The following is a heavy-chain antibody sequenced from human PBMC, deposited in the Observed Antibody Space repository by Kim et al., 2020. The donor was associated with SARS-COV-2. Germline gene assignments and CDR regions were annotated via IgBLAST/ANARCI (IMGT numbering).Heavy chain of an antibody. CDR2: IIPILGIA. V-gene: IGHV1-69*04. J-gene: IGHJ6*02. Sequence: SVKVSCKASGGTFSSYAISWVRQAPGQGLEWMGRIIPILGIANYAQKFQGRVTITADKSTSTAYMELSSLRSEDTAVYYCASGLRGYYYYYGMDVWGQGTTVTVSS. CDR1: GGTFSSYA. D-gene: IGHD3-16*01. CDR3: ASGLRGYYYYYGMDV.